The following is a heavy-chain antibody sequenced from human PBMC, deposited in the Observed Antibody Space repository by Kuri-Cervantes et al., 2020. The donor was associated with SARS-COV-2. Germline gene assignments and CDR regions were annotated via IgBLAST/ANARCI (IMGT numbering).Heavy chain of an antibody. Sequence: GGSLRLSCAASGSTFSSYAMHWVRQAPGKGLEYVSAISSNGGSTYYANSVKGRFTISRDNSKNTLYLQMGSLRAEDMAVYYCARELAPDYYDSSGYYTLGFDYWGQGTLVTVSS. CDR3: ARELAPDYYDSSGYYTLGFDY. V-gene: IGHV3-64*01. CDR1: GSTFSSYA. J-gene: IGHJ4*02. CDR2: ISSNGGST. D-gene: IGHD3-22*01.